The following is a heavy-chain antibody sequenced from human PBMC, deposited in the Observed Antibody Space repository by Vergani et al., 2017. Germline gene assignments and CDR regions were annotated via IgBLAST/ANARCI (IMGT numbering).Heavy chain of an antibody. Sequence: EVQLLESGGGLVQPGGSLRLSCAASGFTFSSYAMSWVRQAPGKGLEWVSAINGSGCSTYYADSVKGRFTISRDNSKNTLYLQMNSLRAEDTAVYYCANSDVDWLFRIDYWGQGTLVTVSS. CDR1: GFTFSSYA. CDR3: ANSDVDWLFRIDY. V-gene: IGHV3-23*01. J-gene: IGHJ4*02. CDR2: INGSGCST. D-gene: IGHD3-9*01.